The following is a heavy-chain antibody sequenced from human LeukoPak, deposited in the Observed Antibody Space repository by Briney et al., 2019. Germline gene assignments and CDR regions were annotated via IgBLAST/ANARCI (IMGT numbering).Heavy chain of an antibody. V-gene: IGHV1-69*05. CDR3: PRDSVSQKDIVATIGDY. D-gene: IGHD5-12*01. J-gene: IGHJ4*02. CDR1: GGTFSSYA. Sequence: GASVKVSCKASGGTFSSYAISWVRQAPGQGLEWIGRIIPIFGTSNYAQKFQGRVTITTDESTSTAYLEPRSLRFSASAVYYCPRDSVSQKDIVATIGDYWGQGTLVTVSS. CDR2: IIPIFGTS.